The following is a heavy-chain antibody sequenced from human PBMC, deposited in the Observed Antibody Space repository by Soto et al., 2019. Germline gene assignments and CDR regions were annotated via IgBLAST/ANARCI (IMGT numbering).Heavy chain of an antibody. J-gene: IGHJ4*02. D-gene: IGHD6-19*01. Sequence: QVQLQESGPGLVKPSETLSLTCTASGGSISSYYWSWIRQPPGKGLEWIGCIHCSGSTKYNPSLQGRVATSVDTAKNQFSTKLSSVTAADTAVYSCERRYGRVFDYWGQGTLVTVSS. CDR2: IHCSGST. CDR3: ERRYGRVFDY. V-gene: IGHV4-59*01. CDR1: GGSISSYY.